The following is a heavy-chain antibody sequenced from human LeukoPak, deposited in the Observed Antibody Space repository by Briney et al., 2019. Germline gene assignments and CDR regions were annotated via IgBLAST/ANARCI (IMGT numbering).Heavy chain of an antibody. J-gene: IGHJ6*02. D-gene: IGHD5-24*01. Sequence: GGSLRLSCAASGFTVSSNYMSWVRQAPGKGLEWVSLIYSGGSTYFVDSVKGRFTISRDNSKNTLYLQMNSLRAEDTAVYYCASRDKGYYYGMDVWGQGTTVTVSS. V-gene: IGHV3-66*01. CDR1: GFTVSSNY. CDR2: IYSGGST. CDR3: ASRDKGYYYGMDV.